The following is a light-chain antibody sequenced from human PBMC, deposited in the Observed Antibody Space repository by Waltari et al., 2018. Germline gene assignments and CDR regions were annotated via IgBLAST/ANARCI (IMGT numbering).Light chain of an antibody. CDR1: NSNIGAGYD. V-gene: IGLV1-40*01. J-gene: IGLJ3*02. CDR3: QSYDTSQSVV. CDR2: GND. Sequence: QSVLTQPPSVSGAPGQRVTISCSWANSNIGAGYDVQWYRQLPGTAPKLLIHGNDNRPSGVPERISGSKSGTSASLAITGLQADDEADYYCQSYDTSQSVVFGGGTKLTVL.